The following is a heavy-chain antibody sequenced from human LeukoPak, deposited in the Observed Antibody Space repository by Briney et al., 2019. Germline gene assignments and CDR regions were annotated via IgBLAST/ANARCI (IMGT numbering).Heavy chain of an antibody. J-gene: IGHJ4*02. Sequence: PGRSLRLSCAASGFTFSSYVMHWVRQAPGKGLEWVAVISYDGSNKYYADSVKGRFTISRDNSKNTLYLQMNSLRAEDTAVYYCAKDWLKRPPSYYYGSGSYSAPDYWGQGTLVTVSS. CDR2: ISYDGSNK. CDR3: AKDWLKRPPSYYYGSGSYSAPDY. D-gene: IGHD3-10*01. CDR1: GFTFSSYV. V-gene: IGHV3-30*18.